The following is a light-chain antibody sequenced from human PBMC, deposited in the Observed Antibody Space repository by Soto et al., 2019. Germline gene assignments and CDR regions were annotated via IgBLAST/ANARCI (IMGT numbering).Light chain of an antibody. CDR3: QQYGSSPPIP. CDR1: QSVSSY. J-gene: IGKJ5*01. CDR2: DAS. Sequence: IVLNQSPGTLSLSQGERATLSCRASQSVSSYLAWYQQKPGQAPRLLIYDASNRATGIPDRFSGSGSGTDFTLTISRLEPEDFAVYYCQQYGSSPPIPFGQVTRLEIK. V-gene: IGKV3-20*01.